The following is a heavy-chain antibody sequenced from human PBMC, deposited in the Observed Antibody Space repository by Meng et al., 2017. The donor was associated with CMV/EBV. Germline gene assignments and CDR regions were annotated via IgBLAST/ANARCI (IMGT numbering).Heavy chain of an antibody. V-gene: IGHV4-34*01. D-gene: IGHD2-2*02. Sequence: LRLSCAVYGGSFSGYYWSWIRQPPGKGLEWIGEINHSGSTNYNPSLKSRVTISVDTSKNQFSLKLSSVTAADTAVYYCARVRVLPNRGTKLLYLNWFDPWGQGTLVTVSS. CDR3: ARVRVLPNRGTKLLYLNWFDP. J-gene: IGHJ5*02. CDR1: GGSFSGYY. CDR2: INHSGST.